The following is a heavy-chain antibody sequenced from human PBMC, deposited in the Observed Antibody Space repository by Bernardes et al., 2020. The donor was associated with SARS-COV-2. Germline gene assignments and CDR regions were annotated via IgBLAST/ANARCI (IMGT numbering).Heavy chain of an antibody. J-gene: IGHJ4*02. V-gene: IGHV4-59*01. CDR1: GGTISSYY. Sequence: SETLSLTCTVSGGTISSYYWSWIWQPPGKGLEWIGYIYYSGSTNYNPSLKSRVTISVDTSTNQCSRELSSVTAADTAVYYCARQAAGIDYLGQGTLITVSS. CDR3: ARQAAGIDY. CDR2: IYYSGST. D-gene: IGHD6-13*01.